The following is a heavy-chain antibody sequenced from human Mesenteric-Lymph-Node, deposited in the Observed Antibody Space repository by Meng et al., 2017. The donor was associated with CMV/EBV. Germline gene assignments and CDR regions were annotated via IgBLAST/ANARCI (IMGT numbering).Heavy chain of an antibody. CDR3: AHSPYSTGWTHFDY. D-gene: IGHD6-19*01. V-gene: IGHV2-5*01. J-gene: IGHJ4*02. Sequence: SGFSLSTSGVGVGWIRQPPGKALEWLALIYWNDDKRYSPSLKNRLTITKDTSKNQVVLTMTNMDPVDTATYYCAHSPYSTGWTHFDYWGQGTLVTVSS. CDR1: GFSLSTSGVG. CDR2: IYWNDDK.